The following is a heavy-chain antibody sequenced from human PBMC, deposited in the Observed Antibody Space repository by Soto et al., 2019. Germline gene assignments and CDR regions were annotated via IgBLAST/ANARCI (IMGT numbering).Heavy chain of an antibody. Sequence: PGGCLRLSCAASGLIFNDYIMSWVRQFPGKVLEWVSVINGGDGPTYYADSVKGRFTMSRHNSQNTLFLQMNSLRAEYTAIYYCAKDRRPVGVWDIVFWGQGPLVTVAS. CDR3: AKDRRPVGVWDIVF. D-gene: IGHD3-16*01. V-gene: IGHV3-23*01. CDR2: INGGDGPT. CDR1: GLIFNDYI. J-gene: IGHJ4*02.